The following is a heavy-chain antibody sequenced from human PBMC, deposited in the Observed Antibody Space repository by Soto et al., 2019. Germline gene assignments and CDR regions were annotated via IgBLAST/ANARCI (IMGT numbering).Heavy chain of an antibody. CDR2: IYYSGST. J-gene: IGHJ2*01. D-gene: IGHD6-13*01. Sequence: LQLQDSGQGRWKPSETLSLTSPFLSPGAPFSTGVTNGSGIRQPPGKGLEWIGYIYYSGSTNYNPSLKSRVTISVDTSKNQFSLKLTSVTAADTAVYYCARGYYTSWYWFDRWGRGTLVTVSS. CDR3: ARGYYTSWYWFDR. V-gene: IGHV4-61*08. CDR1: GAPFSTGVTN.